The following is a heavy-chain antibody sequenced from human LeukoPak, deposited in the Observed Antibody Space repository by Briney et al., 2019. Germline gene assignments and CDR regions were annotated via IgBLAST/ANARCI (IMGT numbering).Heavy chain of an antibody. D-gene: IGHD2-15*01. CDR2: ISNSGST. CDR1: GGSISSHY. V-gene: IGHV4-59*11. Sequence: SETLSLTCTVSGGSISSHYWTWIRQYPVKGLEWIGDISNSGSTSYNPSLKSRVTISIDTSKNQFSLKLSSVTAADTAVYYCGRDALVGYFSYYYMDVWGKGTTVTVSS. J-gene: IGHJ6*03. CDR3: GRDALVGYFSYYYMDV.